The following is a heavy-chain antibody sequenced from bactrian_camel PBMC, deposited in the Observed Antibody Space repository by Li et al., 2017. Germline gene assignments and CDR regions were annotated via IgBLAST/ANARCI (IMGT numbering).Heavy chain of an antibody. CDR2: IELDGST. CDR3: ALRWGSGCTILESHYNY. D-gene: IGHD2*01. J-gene: IGHJ4*01. V-gene: IGHV3S55*01. CDR1: GHPIDTFC. Sequence: HVQLVESGGGSVQAGGSLRLSCAMSGHPIDTFCMGWFRQAPGKERERVAHIELDGSTSYIDSVKGRFTISKDNAKNTLYLQMNSLKPEDTAMYYCALRWGSGCTILESHYNYWGQGTQVTVS.